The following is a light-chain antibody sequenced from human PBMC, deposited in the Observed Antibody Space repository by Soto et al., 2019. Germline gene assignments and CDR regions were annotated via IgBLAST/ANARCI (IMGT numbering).Light chain of an antibody. Sequence: DIVMTQSPLSLPVTPGEPASISCRSSQSLRHSNGYNYLDWYLQKPGQSPQLLIYLGYNRASGVPDRFSGSGSGTDFTLKISRVEAEDVGVYYCMQALQTTWTFGQGTKVEIK. CDR1: QSLRHSNGYNY. CDR3: MQALQTTWT. V-gene: IGKV2-28*01. J-gene: IGKJ1*01. CDR2: LGY.